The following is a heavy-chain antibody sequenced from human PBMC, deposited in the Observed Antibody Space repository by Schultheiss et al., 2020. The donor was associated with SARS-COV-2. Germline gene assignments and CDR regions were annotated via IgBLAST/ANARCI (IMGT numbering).Heavy chain of an antibody. CDR3: AKEVGVKVLWFGT. Sequence: GGSLRLSCAASGFSFAGTAMSWVRQAPGRGLEWVSGVGSDGDTHHADSVKGRFTISRDNSKNTLYLQMNSLRAEDTAVYYCAKEVGVKVLWFGTGGQGTLVTVSS. CDR2: VGSDGDT. D-gene: IGHD3-10*01. V-gene: IGHV3-23*01. J-gene: IGHJ4*02. CDR1: GFSFAGTA.